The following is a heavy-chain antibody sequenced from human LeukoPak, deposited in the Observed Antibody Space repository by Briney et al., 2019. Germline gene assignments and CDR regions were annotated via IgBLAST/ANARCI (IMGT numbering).Heavy chain of an antibody. CDR3: ARDERYCSSTSCYFRFDP. D-gene: IGHD2-2*01. J-gene: IGHJ5*02. CDR2: IYTSGST. CDR1: GGSISSGSYY. Sequence: PSQTLSLTCTVSGGSISSGSYYWSWIRQPAGKVLEWIGRIYTSGSTNYTPSLKSRVTISVDTSKNQFSLKLSSVTAADTAVYYCARDERYCSSTSCYFRFDPWGQGTLVTVSS. V-gene: IGHV4-61*02.